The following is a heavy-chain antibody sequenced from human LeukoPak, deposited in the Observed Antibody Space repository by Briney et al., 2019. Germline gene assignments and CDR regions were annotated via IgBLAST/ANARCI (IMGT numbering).Heavy chain of an antibody. V-gene: IGHV1-18*01. CDR3: TRTSYSSTWHSDY. CDR2: ISGHNANT. Sequence: ASVKVSCKASGYTFTSYGINWVRQAPGQGPEWVGWISGHNANTNYGRRFQGSVTMTTDTSTSTAYMELRSLTFDDTAIYYCTRTSYSSTWHSDYWGQGTLVAVSS. D-gene: IGHD6-13*01. CDR1: GYTFTSYG. J-gene: IGHJ4*02.